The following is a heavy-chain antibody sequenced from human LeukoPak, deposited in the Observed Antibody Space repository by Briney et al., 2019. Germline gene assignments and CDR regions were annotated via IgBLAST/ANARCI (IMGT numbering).Heavy chain of an antibody. CDR2: VKHDGDT. Sequence: SETLSLTCAVYGASFNTYYWTWIRQSPDKGLEWIGEVKHDGDTNVNPSLRSRVFMSVDASRNQFSLKMTSVTAADTAIYFCARGPVALPNDRLSLFFDFWGQGTLVTVSS. D-gene: IGHD2-8*01. CDR1: GASFNTYY. J-gene: IGHJ5*01. CDR3: ARGPVALPNDRLSLFFDF. V-gene: IGHV4-34*01.